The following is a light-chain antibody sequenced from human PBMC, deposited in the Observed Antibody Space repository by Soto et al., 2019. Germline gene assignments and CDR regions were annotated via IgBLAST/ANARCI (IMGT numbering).Light chain of an antibody. CDR1: QSISHY. V-gene: IGKV1-39*01. CDR3: QQSYSVPWT. J-gene: IGKJ1*01. Sequence: DIQMTQSPSSLSASVGDRVTITCRASQSISHYLNWYQHESGKAPKVLIYHTSSLQSGVPSRFSGSGSGTDFTLTIRSLQPADFAPYYCQQSYSVPWTFGQGDKVDIQ. CDR2: HTS.